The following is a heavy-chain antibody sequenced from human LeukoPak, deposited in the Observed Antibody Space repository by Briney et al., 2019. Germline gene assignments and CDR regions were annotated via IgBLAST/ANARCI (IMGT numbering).Heavy chain of an antibody. CDR1: GFTFSSFA. D-gene: IGHD6-13*01. V-gene: IGHV3-23*01. CDR3: ARGKAAIGSRTAFDY. J-gene: IGHJ4*02. CDR2: ISGSGTNT. Sequence: GGSLRLSCAASGFTFSSFALSWVRQAPGKGLEWVSAISGSGTNTYYADSVKGRFTISRDNSENTLYMQVNSLKAEDTGIYFCARGKAAIGSRTAFDYWGQGTLVTVSS.